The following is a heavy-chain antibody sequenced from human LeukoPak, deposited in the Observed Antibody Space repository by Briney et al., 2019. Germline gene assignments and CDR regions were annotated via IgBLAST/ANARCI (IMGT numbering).Heavy chain of an antibody. CDR2: INFIRGDT. V-gene: IGHV1-2*04. Sequence: DSVTVSCQPSGHTSTAYHLHWVRQAAGRGIEWVGNINFIRGDTMYTQTCLDSRILTRNTSVSTAYMDLSCLGTDDTGIYFRATKITGSGDPGDIWGQGTVVTVFS. CDR1: GHTSTAYH. CDR3: ATKITGSGDPGDI. J-gene: IGHJ3*02. D-gene: IGHD6-19*01.